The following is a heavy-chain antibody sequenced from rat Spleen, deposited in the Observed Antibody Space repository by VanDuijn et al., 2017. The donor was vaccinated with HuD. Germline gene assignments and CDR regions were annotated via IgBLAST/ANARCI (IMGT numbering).Heavy chain of an antibody. CDR2: ISTGGGNT. CDR1: GFTFSNYG. D-gene: IGHD1-6*01. Sequence: EVQLVESGGGLVQPGRSLKLSCAASGFTFSNYGMAWVRQTPTRGLEWVASISTGGGNTYYRDSVKGRFTISRDIAKSSLYLQMDSLRSADTATYFCASTTTDSGDWFAYWGQGTLVTVSS. J-gene: IGHJ3*01. CDR3: ASTTTDSGDWFAY. V-gene: IGHV5S13*01.